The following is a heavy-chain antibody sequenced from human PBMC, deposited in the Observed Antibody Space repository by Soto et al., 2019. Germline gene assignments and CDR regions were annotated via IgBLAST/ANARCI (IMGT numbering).Heavy chain of an antibody. Sequence: QVQLQESGPGLVKPSGTLSLTCAVSSGSISSGIWWSWVRQPPGKGLEWIGEIYHSGNTHYNPSLKSRVTISVDTSKNQFSLKLTSVTAADTAVYYCARTAANSPFDYWGQGTLVTVSS. J-gene: IGHJ4*02. CDR1: SGSISSGIW. CDR3: ARTAANSPFDY. V-gene: IGHV4-4*02. D-gene: IGHD2-15*01. CDR2: IYHSGNT.